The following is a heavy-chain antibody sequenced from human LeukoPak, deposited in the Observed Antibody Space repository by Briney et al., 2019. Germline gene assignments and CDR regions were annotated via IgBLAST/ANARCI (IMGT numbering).Heavy chain of an antibody. CDR2: IKGDGSDK. Sequence: GGSLRLSCAASGFAFSSYWMSWVRQAPGKGLELVANIKGDGSDKYYLDSLKGRFTVSRDNAKNSLYLQVNSLRADDTAVYYCARPFGSGTYYQFDLWGQGTLVTVSS. V-gene: IGHV3-7*04. J-gene: IGHJ4*02. D-gene: IGHD3-10*01. CDR3: ARPFGSGTYYQFDL. CDR1: GFAFSSYW.